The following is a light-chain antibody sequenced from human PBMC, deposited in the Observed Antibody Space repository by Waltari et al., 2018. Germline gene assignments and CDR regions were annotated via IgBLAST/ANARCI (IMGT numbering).Light chain of an antibody. CDR2: GAS. V-gene: IGKV3-20*01. J-gene: IGKJ4*01. CDR1: QSVTWDY. Sequence: EIVLTQSPGTLSLCPGERATLSCRTSQSVTWDYLDWYQQKPGQAPRLLIYGASSRLTGTPDRFSGSGSVTDFTLTISRLEPEDFAVYYCQHYVNSLITFGGGTKVEIK. CDR3: QHYVNSLIT.